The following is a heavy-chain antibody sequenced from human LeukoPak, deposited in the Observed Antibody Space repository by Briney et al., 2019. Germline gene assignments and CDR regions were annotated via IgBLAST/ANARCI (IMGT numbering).Heavy chain of an antibody. CDR1: EFTFSRYW. Sequence: GGSLRLSCVDSEFTFSRYWMHWVRHAPGEGLVWVSRINIDGSTTNYADSVKGRFTISRDNAKNSLYLQMNSLRAEDTAVYYCAELGITMIGGVWGKGTTVTISS. D-gene: IGHD3-10*02. CDR3: AELGITMIGGV. V-gene: IGHV3-74*01. CDR2: INIDGSTT. J-gene: IGHJ6*04.